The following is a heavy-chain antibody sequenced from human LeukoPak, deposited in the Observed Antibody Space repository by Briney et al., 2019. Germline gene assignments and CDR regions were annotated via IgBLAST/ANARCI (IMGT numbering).Heavy chain of an antibody. CDR1: GFTFSSYE. V-gene: IGHV3-48*03. J-gene: IGHJ4*02. D-gene: IGHD6-13*01. CDR3: AREGRFFGSWCGFDY. Sequence: PGGSLRLSCAASGFTFSSYEMNWVRQAPGKGLEWVSYISSSGSTMYYADSVKGRFTISRDNAKNSLYLQMNSLRAEDTAVYYCAREGRFFGSWCGFDYWGQGTLLTVS. CDR2: ISSSGSTM.